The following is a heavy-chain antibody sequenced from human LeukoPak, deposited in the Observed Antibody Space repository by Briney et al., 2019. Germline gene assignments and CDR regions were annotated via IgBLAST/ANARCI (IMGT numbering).Heavy chain of an antibody. CDR2: IIPIFGTA. J-gene: IGHJ4*02. V-gene: IGHV1-69*01. CDR3: ARARSSGWYGGHYYFGY. D-gene: IGHD6-19*01. CDR1: GGTFSSYA. Sequence: SVKVSCKASGGTFSSYAISWVRQAPGQGLEWMGGIIPIFGTANYTRKFQGRVTITADESTSTAYMELSSLRSEDTAVYYCARARSSGWYGGHYYFGYWGQGTLVTVSS.